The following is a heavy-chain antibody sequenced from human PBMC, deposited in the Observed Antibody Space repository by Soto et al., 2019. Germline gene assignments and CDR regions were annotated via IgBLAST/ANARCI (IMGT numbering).Heavy chain of an antibody. CDR2: VYYSGDT. J-gene: IGHJ4*02. CDR1: GVSIRSFY. V-gene: IGHV4-59*01. CDR3: ARNTNYFDY. Sequence: QVQLQESGPGLVKPSETLSLTCSVSGVSIRSFYWSWLRQSPGEGLEWIGYVYYSGDTYYNPSLKSRVTLSIDTSKSQFSLALTSMTAADTAVYYCARNTNYFDYWGPGILVSVSS.